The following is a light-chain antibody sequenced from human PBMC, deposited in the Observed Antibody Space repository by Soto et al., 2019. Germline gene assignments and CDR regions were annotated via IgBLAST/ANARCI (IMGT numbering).Light chain of an antibody. CDR1: QSVSNNY. V-gene: IGKV3-20*01. Sequence: EIVLTQSPGTLSLSPGERATLSCRASQSVSNNYLAWYQQKPGQAPRLLIYGASSRATGIPDRFSGSGSGTDFTLTINTLEPEDFAVYYCQQYGSSPLTFGGGTKVEIK. J-gene: IGKJ4*01. CDR2: GAS. CDR3: QQYGSSPLT.